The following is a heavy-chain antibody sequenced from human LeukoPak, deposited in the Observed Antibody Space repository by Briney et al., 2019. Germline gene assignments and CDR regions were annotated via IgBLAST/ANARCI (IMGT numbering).Heavy chain of an antibody. J-gene: IGHJ4*02. Sequence: ASVKVSCKASGYTFTSYDFNWVRQATGQGLEWMGWMSPNSGNTGYAQKFQGRVTMTSNTYISTAYMELSGLRSEDTAIYYCARGPSYYDFHHWGQGTLVTVSS. V-gene: IGHV1-8*01. CDR1: GYTFTSYD. CDR2: MSPNSGNT. CDR3: ARGPSYYDFHH. D-gene: IGHD3-3*01.